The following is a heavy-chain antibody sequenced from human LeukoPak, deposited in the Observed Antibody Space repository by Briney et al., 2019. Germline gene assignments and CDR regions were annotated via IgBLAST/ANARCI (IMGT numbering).Heavy chain of an antibody. J-gene: IGHJ4*02. Sequence: QSGGSLRLSCAASGFTFAMHWVRQAPGTGLEWVTIISYDGSNKYYADSVKGRFTISRDNSRNTLYLQMNSLRVDDTAVYYCARDLCWGCFDDWGQGNLVTVSS. CDR1: GFTFA. V-gene: IGHV3-30*04. CDR2: ISYDGSNK. CDR3: ARDLCWGCFDD. D-gene: IGHD3-10*02.